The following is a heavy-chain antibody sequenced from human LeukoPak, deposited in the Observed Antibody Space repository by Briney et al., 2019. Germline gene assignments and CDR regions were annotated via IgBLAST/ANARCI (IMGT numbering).Heavy chain of an antibody. CDR2: ISSSSSYT. J-gene: IGHJ6*04. CDR3: ARDSPDIVVVPAAPYYYYGMDV. V-gene: IGHV3-11*06. D-gene: IGHD2-2*01. CDR1: GFTFSDYY. Sequence: GGSLRLSCAASGFTFSDYYMSWIRQAPGKGLEWVSYISSSSSYTNYAASVKGRFTISRDNDKNSLYLQMNSLRAEDTAVYYCARDSPDIVVVPAAPYYYYGMDVWGKGTTVTVSS.